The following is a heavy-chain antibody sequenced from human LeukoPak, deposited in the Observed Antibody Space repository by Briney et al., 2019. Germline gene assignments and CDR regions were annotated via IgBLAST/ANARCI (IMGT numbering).Heavy chain of an antibody. V-gene: IGHV3-48*03. CDR3: AELGITMIGGV. CDR1: GFTFSSYE. J-gene: IGHJ6*04. CDR2: ISSSGSTI. D-gene: IGHD3-10*02. Sequence: GGSLRLSCAASGFTFSSYEMNWVRQAPGKGLEWVSYISSSGSTIYYADSVKGRFTISRDNAKNSLYLQMNSLRAEDTAVYYCAELGITMIGGVWGKGTTDTISS.